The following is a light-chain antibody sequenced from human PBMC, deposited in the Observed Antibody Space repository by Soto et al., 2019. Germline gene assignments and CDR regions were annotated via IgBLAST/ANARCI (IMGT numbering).Light chain of an antibody. CDR3: QQYNDWPIT. Sequence: IVMTQSPATLSVSPGERVTLSCRASQSISSNLAWYQQKPGQAPRLLTYGASTRATGIPARFSGSGSATEFTLTINSLQSEDFAVYYCQQYNDWPITFGGGTKVEIK. CDR2: GAS. J-gene: IGKJ4*01. CDR1: QSISSN. V-gene: IGKV3-15*01.